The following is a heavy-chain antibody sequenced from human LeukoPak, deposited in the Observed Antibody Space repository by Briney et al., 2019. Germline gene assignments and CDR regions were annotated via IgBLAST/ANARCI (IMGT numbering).Heavy chain of an antibody. CDR3: ARVPPYYYGSGSYYFGDY. CDR2: IYYSGST. D-gene: IGHD3-10*01. J-gene: IGHJ4*02. V-gene: IGHV4-39*07. Sequence: SETLSLTCTVSGGSISSSSYYWGWIRQPPGKGLEWIGSIYYSGSTYYNPSLKSRVTISVDTSKNQFSLKLSSVTAADTAVYYCARVPPYYYGSGSYYFGDYWGQGTLVTVSS. CDR1: GGSISSSSYY.